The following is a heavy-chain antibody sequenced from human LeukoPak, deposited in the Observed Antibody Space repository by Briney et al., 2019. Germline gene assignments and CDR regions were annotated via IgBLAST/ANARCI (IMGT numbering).Heavy chain of an antibody. J-gene: IGHJ3*02. CDR2: VSRDTNAR. Sequence: PGGSLRLSCTASGFTLFSNDMNWVRQTPGNGLEWLAHVSRDTNARYFADSVKGRFTISSDNAKNSLYLQMNSLRAEDTAIYYCVKDEAYAFDIWGQGTMVTVSS. CDR1: GFTLFSND. V-gene: IGHV3-48*01. CDR3: VKDEAYAFDI.